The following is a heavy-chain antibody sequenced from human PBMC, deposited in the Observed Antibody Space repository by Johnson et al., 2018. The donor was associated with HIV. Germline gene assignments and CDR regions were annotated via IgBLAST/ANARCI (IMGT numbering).Heavy chain of an antibody. V-gene: IGHV3-33*08. CDR2: LYSGGDI. D-gene: IGHD3-16*01. CDR1: GLSFSNFG. J-gene: IGHJ3*02. CDR3: ARVRGGAFDI. Sequence: HVQLVESGGGVVQPGKSLTLSCVGSGLSFSNFGIHWVRQAPGKGPEWVAVLYSGGDIYYADSVKGRFIIPRDNSKSTLYLQLNSRRAEDTGIYYCARVRGGAFDIWGQGTMVTVSS.